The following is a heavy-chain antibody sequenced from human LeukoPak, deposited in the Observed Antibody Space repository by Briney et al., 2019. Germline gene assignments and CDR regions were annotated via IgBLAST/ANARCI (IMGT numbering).Heavy chain of an antibody. V-gene: IGHV3-48*03. CDR3: ARDGVGSSSRTPNWFDP. CDR2: ISSSGSTI. D-gene: IGHD6-13*01. J-gene: IGHJ5*02. CDR1: GFTFSSYE. Sequence: GGSLRLSCAASGFTFSSYEMNWVRQAPGKGLEWVSYISSSGSTIYYADSVKGRFTISRDNAKNSLYLQMNSLRAEDTAVYYCARDGVGSSSRTPNWFDPWGQGTLVTVSS.